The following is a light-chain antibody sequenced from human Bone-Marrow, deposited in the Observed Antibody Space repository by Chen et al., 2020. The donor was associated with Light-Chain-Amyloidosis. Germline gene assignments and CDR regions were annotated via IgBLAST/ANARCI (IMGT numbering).Light chain of an antibody. CDR2: WAS. CDR1: ESLLYRSNNKNY. Sequence: DIVMTQSPDSLAVSLGERDTINCKSSESLLYRSNNKNYLGWYQQKPGQSPKLLMYWASTRESGIPDRFSGSGSGTDFTLTISSLQAEDVAVYYCQQYYSTPYTFGQGIKLEIQ. CDR3: QQYYSTPYT. J-gene: IGKJ2*01. V-gene: IGKV4-1*01.